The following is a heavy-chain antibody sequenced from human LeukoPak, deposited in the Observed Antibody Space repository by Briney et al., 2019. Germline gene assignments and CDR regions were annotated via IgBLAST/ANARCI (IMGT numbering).Heavy chain of an antibody. CDR1: GFSFSSYV. Sequence: PEGSLRLSCAGTGFSFSSYVMHWVRQAPGKGLEYVSGISTNGGSTYFANSVKGRFTISRDNSKNTLYLQMGSLRAEDMAVYYCARGVADIVLLPAAIFEGAFDIWGQGTMVTVSS. J-gene: IGHJ3*02. V-gene: IGHV3-64*01. D-gene: IGHD2-2*02. CDR3: ARGVADIVLLPAAIFEGAFDI. CDR2: ISTNGGST.